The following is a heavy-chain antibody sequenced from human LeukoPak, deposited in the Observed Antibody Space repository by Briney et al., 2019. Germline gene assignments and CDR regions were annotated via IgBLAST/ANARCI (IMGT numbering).Heavy chain of an antibody. V-gene: IGHV4-61*02. D-gene: IGHD3-3*01. CDR1: GGSISSGSYY. Sequence: SETLSLTCTVSGGSISSGSYYWSWIRQPAGKGLEWIGRINISGSTNYNPSLKSRATISVDTSKNQFSLKLSSVTAADTAVYYCASRVIFGVVIRDYWGQGTLVTVSS. CDR3: ASRVIFGVVIRDY. CDR2: INISGST. J-gene: IGHJ4*02.